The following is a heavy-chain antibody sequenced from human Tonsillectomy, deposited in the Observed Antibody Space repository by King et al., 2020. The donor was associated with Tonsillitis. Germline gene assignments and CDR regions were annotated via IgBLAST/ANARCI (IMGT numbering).Heavy chain of an antibody. J-gene: IGHJ6*02. Sequence: QLQESGPGLVKPSETLSLTCTVSGGSISSYYWSWIRQPAGKGLEWIGRIYSSGSTNYNPSLKSRVTMSVDTSKNQFSLKLSSVTAADTAVYYWAREASTHYYYYGMDVWGQGTTVTVSS. D-gene: IGHD2-2*01. V-gene: IGHV4-4*07. CDR3: AREASTHYYYYGMDV. CDR1: GGSISSYY. CDR2: IYSSGST.